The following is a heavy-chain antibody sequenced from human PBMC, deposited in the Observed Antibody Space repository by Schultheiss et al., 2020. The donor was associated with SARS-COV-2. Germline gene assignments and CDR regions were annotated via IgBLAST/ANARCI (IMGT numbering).Heavy chain of an antibody. V-gene: IGHV1-46*01. CDR2: INPSGGST. CDR3: ARDGDEQLVGRVDYFDY. D-gene: IGHD6-6*01. Sequence: ASVKVSCKASGYTFTSYYMHWVRQAPGQGLEWMGIINPSGGSTSYAQKFQGRVTMTRDTSTSTVYMELSSLRSDDTAVYYCARDGDEQLVGRVDYFDYWGQGTLVTVSS. J-gene: IGHJ4*02. CDR1: GYTFTSYY.